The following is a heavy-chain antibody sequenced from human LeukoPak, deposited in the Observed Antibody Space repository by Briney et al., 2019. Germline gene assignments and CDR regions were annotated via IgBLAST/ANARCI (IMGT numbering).Heavy chain of an antibody. CDR1: GFIFSTCV. V-gene: IGHV4-34*01. Sequence: GSLRLSCAASGFIFSTCVMSWVRQPPGKGLEWIGEINHSGSTNYNPSLKSRVTISVDTSKNQFSLKLSSVTAADTAVYYCARGPRRVVPAAYSGFDYWGQGTLVTVSS. D-gene: IGHD2-2*01. CDR3: ARGPRRVVPAAYSGFDY. J-gene: IGHJ4*02. CDR2: INHSGST.